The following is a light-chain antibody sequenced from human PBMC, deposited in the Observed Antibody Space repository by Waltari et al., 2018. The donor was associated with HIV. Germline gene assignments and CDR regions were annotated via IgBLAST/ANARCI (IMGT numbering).Light chain of an antibody. J-gene: IGLJ1*01. V-gene: IGLV2-14*03. CDR3: SSYSGINNVV. CDR1: SSDFGGHNY. CDR2: GVS. Sequence: QSALTQPASVSGSPGQSITVSCTGSSSDFGGHNYVSWYQQHPGKAPNLVIYGVSDRPSGVSNRFSGSKSGNTASLIISGLHAEDEADYYCSSYSGINNVVFGTGTKVTVL.